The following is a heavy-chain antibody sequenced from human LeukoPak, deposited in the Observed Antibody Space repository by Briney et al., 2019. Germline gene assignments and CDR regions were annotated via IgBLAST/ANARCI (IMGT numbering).Heavy chain of an antibody. Sequence: GRSLRLSCAASGFTFTTFGIHWVRPAPGKGLEWVAAISPHGDIEYYTDSVKGRFTISRDNSKNMIYLQMNSLRGEDSAVYYCAKINNNDDYWGQGNLVTVSS. D-gene: IGHD1/OR15-1a*01. V-gene: IGHV3-30*18. J-gene: IGHJ4*02. CDR2: ISPHGDIE. CDR1: GFTFTTFG. CDR3: AKINNNDDY.